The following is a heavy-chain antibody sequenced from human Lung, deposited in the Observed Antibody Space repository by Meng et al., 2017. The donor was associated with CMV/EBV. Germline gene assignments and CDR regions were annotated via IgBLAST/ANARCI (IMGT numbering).Heavy chain of an antibody. V-gene: IGHV1-18*01. J-gene: IGHJ4*02. D-gene: IGHD2-2*01. CDR2: ISAYNGNT. CDR1: GYTFISYG. Sequence: ASXXVSXKASGYTFISYGISWVRQAPGQGLEWMGWISAYNGNTNYAQKLQGRVTMTTDTSTSTAYMDLRSLRSDDTAVYYCARDLRYCSTMSCCGGNCDYWXQGTXVTVSS. CDR3: ARDLRYCSTMSCCGGNCDY.